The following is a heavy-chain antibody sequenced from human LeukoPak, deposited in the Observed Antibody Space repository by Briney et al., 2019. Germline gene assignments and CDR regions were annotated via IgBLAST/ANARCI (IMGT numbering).Heavy chain of an antibody. D-gene: IGHD6-19*01. J-gene: IGHJ4*02. CDR2: IIPIFGTA. CDR1: GGTFSSYA. V-gene: IGHV1-69*13. CDR3: AREIVVSPYSSGEYYFDY. Sequence: GASVTVSCTASGGTFSSYAISWVRQTPGQGLEWMGGIIPIFGTANYAQKFQGRVTITADESTSTAYMELSSLRSEDTAVYYCAREIVVSPYSSGEYYFDYWGQGTLVTVSS.